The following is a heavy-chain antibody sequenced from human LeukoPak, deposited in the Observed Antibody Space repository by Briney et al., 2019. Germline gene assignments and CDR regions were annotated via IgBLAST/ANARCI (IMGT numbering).Heavy chain of an antibody. D-gene: IGHD1-26*01. Sequence: SETLSLTCTISGVSISDYFWSWIRQPPGKGLEWIGYVFYSGSTTYNPSLNSRVAISIDTSRSQFSLRLSSVTAADTAVYYCASFGGSYFFDYWGPGTLVTVSS. J-gene: IGHJ4*02. CDR3: ASFGGSYFFDY. CDR1: GVSISDYF. CDR2: VFYSGST. V-gene: IGHV4-59*01.